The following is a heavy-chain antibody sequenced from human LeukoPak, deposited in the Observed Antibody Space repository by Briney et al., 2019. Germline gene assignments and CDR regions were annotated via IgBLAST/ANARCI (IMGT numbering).Heavy chain of an antibody. V-gene: IGHV1-69*13. CDR3: ARAGIVGATWAFDI. Sequence: SVKVSCKASGGTFSSYTISWVRQAPGQGLEWMGGIIPIFGTANYAQKFQGRVTITADESTSTAYMELSSLRSEDTAVYYFARAGIVGATWAFDIWGQGTMVTVSS. CDR2: IIPIFGTA. CDR1: GGTFSSYT. J-gene: IGHJ3*02. D-gene: IGHD1-26*01.